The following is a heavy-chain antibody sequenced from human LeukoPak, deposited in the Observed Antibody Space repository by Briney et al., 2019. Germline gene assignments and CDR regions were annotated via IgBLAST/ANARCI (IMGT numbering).Heavy chain of an antibody. CDR1: GFTFSDYY. CDR2: ISSSGSII. J-gene: IGHJ4*02. D-gene: IGHD6-19*01. V-gene: IGHV3-11*01. CDR3: AKVGIAVAGTSPSLDY. Sequence: GGSLRLSCAASGFTFSDYYMSWIRQAPGKGLEWVSYISSSGSIIYYADSVKGRFTISRDNAKNSLYLQMNSLRAEDTAVYYCAKVGIAVAGTSPSLDYWGQGTLVTVSS.